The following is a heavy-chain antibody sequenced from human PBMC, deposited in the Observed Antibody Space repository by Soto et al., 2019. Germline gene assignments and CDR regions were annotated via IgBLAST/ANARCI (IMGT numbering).Heavy chain of an antibody. CDR1: GGTFSSYA. Sequence: GASVKVSCKASGGTFSSYAISWVRQAPGQGLEWMGGITPIFGTANYAQKFQGRVTITADKSTSTAYMELSSLRSEDTAVYYCARGSPGIAAAGRVYDYYYGMDVWGQGTTVTVSS. V-gene: IGHV1-69*06. CDR2: ITPIFGTA. D-gene: IGHD6-13*01. J-gene: IGHJ6*02. CDR3: ARGSPGIAAAGRVYDYYYGMDV.